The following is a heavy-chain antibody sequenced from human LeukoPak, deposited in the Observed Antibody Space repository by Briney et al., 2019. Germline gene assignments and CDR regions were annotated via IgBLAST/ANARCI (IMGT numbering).Heavy chain of an antibody. V-gene: IGHV4-39*01. CDR3: ARRNGYPFFDS. Sequence: SETLSLTCTVSGGSVSSSRYYWGWIRQPPGQGLEWIGSIYYSGSTYNSPSLKSRVTISIDTSKNQFSLKVSSVTAADTAVYYCARRNGYPFFDSWGQGTLVTVSS. CDR1: GGSVSSSRYY. D-gene: IGHD5-18*01. CDR2: IYYSGST. J-gene: IGHJ4*02.